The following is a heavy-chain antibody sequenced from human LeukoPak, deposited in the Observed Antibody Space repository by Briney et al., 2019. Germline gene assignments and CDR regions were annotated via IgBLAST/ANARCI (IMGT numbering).Heavy chain of an antibody. Sequence: SETLSLTCTVSGDSISRSTYYWAWIRQPPGKGLEWIGSVYYGRSPYSSPSLESRATISVDTSKNHFSLKMSSVTAADTAVYYCARSSGTGTFSYWGQGTLVTVSS. CDR3: ARSSGTGTFSY. V-gene: IGHV4-39*02. CDR2: VYYGRSP. D-gene: IGHD6-25*01. CDR1: GDSISRSTYY. J-gene: IGHJ4*02.